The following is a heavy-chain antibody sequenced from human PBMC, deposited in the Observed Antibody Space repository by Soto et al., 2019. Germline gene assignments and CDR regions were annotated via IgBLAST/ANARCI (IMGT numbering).Heavy chain of an antibody. D-gene: IGHD3-10*01. CDR3: ARDRGLGGMDV. V-gene: IGHV1-69*04. CDR2: IIPILGIA. Sequence: SVKVSCKASGCTFSSYTISWVRQAPGQGLEWMGRIIPILGIANYAQKFQGRVTITADKSTSTAYMELSSLRSEDTAVYYCARDRGLGGMDVWGQGTTVTVSS. CDR1: GCTFSSYT. J-gene: IGHJ6*02.